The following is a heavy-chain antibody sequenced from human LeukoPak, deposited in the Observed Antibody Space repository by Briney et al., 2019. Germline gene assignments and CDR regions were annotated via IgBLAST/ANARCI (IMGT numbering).Heavy chain of an antibody. Sequence: GGSLRLSCAASGFTFSSHAMSWVRQAPGKGLEWVSGISSSGYSTYYADSVKGRFTISRDNSKNTLYLQMNSLRVEDTAVYYCAKEGRSLQTYWGQGTLVTVSS. CDR2: ISSSGYST. D-gene: IGHD5-24*01. CDR3: AKEGRSLQTY. CDR1: GFTFSSHA. V-gene: IGHV3-23*01. J-gene: IGHJ4*02.